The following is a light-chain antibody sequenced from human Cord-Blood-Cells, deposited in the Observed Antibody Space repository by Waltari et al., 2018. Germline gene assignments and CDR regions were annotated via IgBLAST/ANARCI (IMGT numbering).Light chain of an antibody. J-gene: IGKJ3*01. Sequence: DIQMTQSPSSLYTSVGDRVTITCRESQGIRNDLGWYQQKPGKSPKRLNYVASSLQSGDPSKCSGSGSGTQFALTISSLQPEDFSTYYCLQHNSYPPTFGPVTKVDIK. CDR2: VAS. CDR3: LQHNSYPPT. CDR1: QGIRND. V-gene: IGKV1-17*01.